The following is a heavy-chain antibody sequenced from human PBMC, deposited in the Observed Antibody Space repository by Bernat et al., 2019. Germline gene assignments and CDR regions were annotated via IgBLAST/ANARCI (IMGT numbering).Heavy chain of an antibody. J-gene: IGHJ6*02. Sequence: EVQLVESGGGVVRPGGSLRLSCAASGFTFDDYGMSWVRQAPGKGLEWVSGINWNGGSTGYADSVKGRFTISRDNAKNSLYLQMNRLRGEDTALYYCARGYCSGGSCYSLYYYGMDVWGQGTTVTVSS. V-gene: IGHV3-20*04. CDR3: ARGYCSGGSCYSLYYYGMDV. CDR1: GFTFDDYG. D-gene: IGHD2-15*01. CDR2: INWNGGST.